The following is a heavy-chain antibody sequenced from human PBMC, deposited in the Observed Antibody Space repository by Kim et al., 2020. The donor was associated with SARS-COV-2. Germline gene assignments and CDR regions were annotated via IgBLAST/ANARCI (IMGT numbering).Heavy chain of an antibody. D-gene: IGHD2-15*01. CDR1: GYTFTSYG. CDR3: ARDWGGYCSGGSCYSNDWFDP. V-gene: IGHV1-18*01. CDR2: ISAYNGNT. Sequence: ASVKVSCKASGYTFTSYGISWVRQAPGQGLEWMGWISAYNGNTNYAQKLQGRVTMTTDTSTSTAYMELRSLRSDDTAVYYCARDWGGYCSGGSCYSNDWFDPWGQGTLVTVSS. J-gene: IGHJ5*02.